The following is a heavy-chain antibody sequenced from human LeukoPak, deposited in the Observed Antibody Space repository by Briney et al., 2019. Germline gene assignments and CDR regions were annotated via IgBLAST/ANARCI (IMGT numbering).Heavy chain of an antibody. V-gene: IGHV4-38-2*02. CDR3: ARDPGLSGSYFYYYYYMDV. Sequence: SETLSLTCTVSGYSISSGYYWGWIRQPPGKGLEWIGSIYHSESTYYNPSLKSRVTISVDTSKNQFSLKLSSVTAADTAVYYCARDPGLSGSYFYYYYYMDVWGKGTTVTVSS. D-gene: IGHD1-26*01. CDR1: GYSISSGYY. CDR2: IYHSEST. J-gene: IGHJ6*03.